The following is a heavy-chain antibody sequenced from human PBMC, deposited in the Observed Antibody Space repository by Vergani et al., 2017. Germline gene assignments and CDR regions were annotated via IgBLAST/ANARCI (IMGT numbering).Heavy chain of an antibody. CDR2: IYHSGST. CDR1: GYSISSGYY. D-gene: IGHD5-18*01. Sequence: QVQLQQWGAGLVKPSETLSLTCAVSGYSISSGYYWGWIRQPPGKGLEWIGSIYHSGSTNYNPSLKSRVTISVDTSKNQFSLKLSSVTAADTAVYYCARLPVGYGLWWFDPWGQGTLVTVSS. CDR3: ARLPVGYGLWWFDP. V-gene: IGHV4-38-2*01. J-gene: IGHJ5*02.